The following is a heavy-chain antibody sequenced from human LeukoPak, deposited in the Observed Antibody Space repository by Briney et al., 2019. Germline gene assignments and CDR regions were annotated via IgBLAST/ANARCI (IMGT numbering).Heavy chain of an antibody. CDR1: GFTFSSCW. V-gene: IGHV3-7*01. Sequence: GSLRLSCAASGFTFSSCWMSWVRQAPGKGLEWVANIKQDGSQKYYVDSVKGRFTISRDNAKNSLYLQMNSLGAEDTAMYYCARVSSYSSSSGSFCDSWGQGTLVTVSS. CDR3: ARVSSYSSSSGSFCDS. J-gene: IGHJ4*02. CDR2: IKQDGSQK. D-gene: IGHD6-6*01.